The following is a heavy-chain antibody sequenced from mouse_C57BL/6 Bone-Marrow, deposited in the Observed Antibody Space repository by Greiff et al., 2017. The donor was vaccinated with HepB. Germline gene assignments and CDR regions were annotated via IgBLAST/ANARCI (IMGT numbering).Heavy chain of an antibody. CDR1: GYTFTSYW. Sequence: QVQLQQPGAELVKPGASVKLSCKASGYTFTSYWMQWVKQRPGQGLEWIGEIDPSDSYTNYNQKFKGKATLTVDTSSSTAYMQLSSLTSEDSAVYYCARWRCYAMDYWGQGTSVTVSS. J-gene: IGHJ4*01. V-gene: IGHV1-50*01. CDR2: IDPSDSYT. CDR3: ARWRCYAMDY.